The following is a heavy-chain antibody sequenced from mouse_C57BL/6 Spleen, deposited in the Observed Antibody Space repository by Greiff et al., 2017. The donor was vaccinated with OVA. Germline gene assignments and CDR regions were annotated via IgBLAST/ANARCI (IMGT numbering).Heavy chain of an antibody. CDR2: IYPGSGST. V-gene: IGHV1-55*01. D-gene: IGHD1-1*01. CDR1: GYTFTSYW. J-gene: IGHJ4*01. Sequence: VQLQQPGAELVKPGASVKMSCKASGYTFTSYWITWVKQRPGQGLEWIGDIYPGSGSTNYNEKFKSKATLTVDTSSSTAYMQLSSLTSEDSAVYDGADSRGSHLYAMDYWGQGTTVTVSS. CDR3: ADSRGSHLYAMDY.